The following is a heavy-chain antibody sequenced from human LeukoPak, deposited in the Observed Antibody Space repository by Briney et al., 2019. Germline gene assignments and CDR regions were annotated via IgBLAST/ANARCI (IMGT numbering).Heavy chain of an antibody. D-gene: IGHD6-19*01. Sequence: GGSLRLSCAASGFTFSSYGMHWVRQAPGKGLEWVAVIWYDGSNKYYADSVKGRFTISRDNSKNTLYLQMNNLTTEDTAVYYCATTLDFIAVAVDYYFDYWGQGTLVTVSS. CDR2: IWYDGSNK. CDR3: ATTLDFIAVAVDYYFDY. CDR1: GFTFSSYG. V-gene: IGHV3-30*02. J-gene: IGHJ4*02.